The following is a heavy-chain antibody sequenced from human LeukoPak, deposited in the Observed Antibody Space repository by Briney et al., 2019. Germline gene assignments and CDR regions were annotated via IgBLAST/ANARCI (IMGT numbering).Heavy chain of an antibody. D-gene: IGHD2-15*01. CDR1: GGTFSSYA. J-gene: IGHJ4*02. CDR3: ARAGYCSGGSCLLDY. Sequence: GASVKVSCKASGGTFSSYAISWVRQAPGQGLDWMGGIIPIFGTANYAQKFQGRVTITADETTSTAYMELSSLRSEDTAVYYCARAGYCSGGSCLLDYWGQGTLVTVSS. V-gene: IGHV1-69*13. CDR2: IIPIFGTA.